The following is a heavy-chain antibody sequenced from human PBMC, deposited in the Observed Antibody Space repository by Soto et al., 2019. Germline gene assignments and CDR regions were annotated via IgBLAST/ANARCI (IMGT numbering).Heavy chain of an antibody. D-gene: IGHD6-19*01. Sequence: GGSLRLSCAASGFTFSSYWMSWVRQAPGKGLEWVANIKQDGSEKYYVGSVKGRFTISRHNSKNTLYLQMNSLRAEDTAVYYCARDLTVAGTNYYYYGMDVWGQGTTVTVSS. J-gene: IGHJ6*02. CDR2: IKQDGSEK. V-gene: IGHV3-7*03. CDR1: GFTFSSYW. CDR3: ARDLTVAGTNYYYYGMDV.